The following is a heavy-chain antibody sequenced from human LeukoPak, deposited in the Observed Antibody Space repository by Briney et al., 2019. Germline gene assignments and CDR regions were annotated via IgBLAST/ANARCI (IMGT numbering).Heavy chain of an antibody. CDR2: INPNSGGT. Sequence: ASVTVSCTASGYTFTGYYMHWVRQAPGQGLEWMGWINPNSGGTNYAQKFQGRVTMTRDTSISTAYMELSRLRSDDTAVYYCARDMSSGYYYGFDYWGQGTLVTVSS. J-gene: IGHJ4*02. CDR3: ARDMSSGYYYGFDY. D-gene: IGHD3-22*01. CDR1: GYTFTGYY. V-gene: IGHV1-2*02.